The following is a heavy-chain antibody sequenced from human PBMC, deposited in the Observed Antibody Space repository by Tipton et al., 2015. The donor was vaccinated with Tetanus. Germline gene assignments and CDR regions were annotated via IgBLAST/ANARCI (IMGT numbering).Heavy chain of an antibody. CDR3: ASAGKIYYDILTGYYDYYGMDV. CDR1: GGSISSSSYY. V-gene: IGHV4-39*01. J-gene: IGHJ6*02. D-gene: IGHD3-9*01. CDR2: IYYSGST. Sequence: TLSLTCTVSGGSISSSSYYWGWIRQPPGKGLEWIGSIYYSGSTYYNPSLKSRVTISVDTSKNQFSLKLSSVTAADTAVYYCASAGKIYYDILTGYYDYYGMDVWGQGTTVTVSS.